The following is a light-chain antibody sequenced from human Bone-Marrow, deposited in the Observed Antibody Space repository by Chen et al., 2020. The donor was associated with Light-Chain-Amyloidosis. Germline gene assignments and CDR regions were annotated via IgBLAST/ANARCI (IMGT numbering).Light chain of an antibody. Sequence: DIVMTQSPDSLAVSLGERATINCKSSQSVLYSSNNKNYLAWYQQKPGQPPKLLIYWASTRESGVPDRCSGSGSGTDFTLTISSLQAEDVAIYYCQQYYSTPPYTFGQGTKLDIK. CDR2: WAS. J-gene: IGKJ2*01. CDR3: QQYYSTPPYT. V-gene: IGKV4-1*01. CDR1: QSVLYSSNNKNY.